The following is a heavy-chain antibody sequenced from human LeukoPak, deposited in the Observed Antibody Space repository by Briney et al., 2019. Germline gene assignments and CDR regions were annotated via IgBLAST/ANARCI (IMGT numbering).Heavy chain of an antibody. CDR3: ARVGTGSYWFDP. CDR2: MSSDSSFI. V-gene: IGHV3-21*05. Sequence: GGSLRLSCVASGFTFRSYAMNWVRQAPGKGLEWVSYMSSDSSFINYADSVKGRFTISRDNAKNTLYLQMNSLRAEDTAVYYCARVGTGSYWFDPWGQGTLVTVSS. CDR1: GFTFRSYA. J-gene: IGHJ5*02. D-gene: IGHD6-6*01.